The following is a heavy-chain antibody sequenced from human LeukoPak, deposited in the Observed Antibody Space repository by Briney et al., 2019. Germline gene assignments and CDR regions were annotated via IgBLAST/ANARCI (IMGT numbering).Heavy chain of an antibody. D-gene: IGHD3-16*01. J-gene: IGHJ4*02. CDR1: GFAFSSYW. CDR2: ITADGSDS. V-gene: IGHV3-74*01. CDR3: ARYAVSYGTD. Sequence: PGGSLRLSCAASGFAFSSYWMHWVRQAPGEGLVWVARITADGSDSSYADSVKGQFTISRDNDKNTLYLQMHSLRAEDTAVYYCARYAVSYGTDWGQGTLVTVSS.